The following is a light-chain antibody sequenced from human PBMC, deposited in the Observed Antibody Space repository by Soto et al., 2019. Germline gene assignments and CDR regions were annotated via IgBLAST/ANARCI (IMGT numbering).Light chain of an antibody. V-gene: IGKV1-5*03. J-gene: IGKJ1*01. CDR3: QQYNSYWT. CDR1: QSISSW. CDR2: QAS. Sequence: DIQMTQSPSTLSASVGDRVTITCRASQSISSWLAWYQQKPGKAPKLLIYQASSLESWVPSRVSGSGSGTEFTLTISCLQPDDFATYYCQQYNSYWTFGQGTKVEIK.